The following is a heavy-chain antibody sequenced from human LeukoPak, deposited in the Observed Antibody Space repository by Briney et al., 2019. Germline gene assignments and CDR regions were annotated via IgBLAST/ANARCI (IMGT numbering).Heavy chain of an antibody. V-gene: IGHV4-59*01. CDR2: IYYSVST. Sequence: PSETLSLTCIVSGGSISSYYCSWIRQPAGKVLEWMGYIYYSVSTNYNPSLKSRVTISVDTSKTQFSLKLSSVTAADTAVYYCARGSPTHEYSYDYWGQGTLVIVSS. CDR3: ARGSPTHEYSYDY. D-gene: IGHD5-18*01. J-gene: IGHJ4*02. CDR1: GGSISSYY.